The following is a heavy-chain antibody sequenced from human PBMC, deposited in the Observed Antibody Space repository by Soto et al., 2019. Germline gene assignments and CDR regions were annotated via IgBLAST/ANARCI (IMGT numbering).Heavy chain of an antibody. V-gene: IGHV4-31*02. CDR3: ARGAGDYGDYRADYFDY. Sequence: EYYWTWIRQPPGKGLEWIGYIYYSGSTYYNPSLKSRVTISVDTSKNQFSLKLSSVTAADTAVYYCARGAGDYGDYRADYFDYWGQGTLVTVSS. CDR1: EYY. CDR2: IYYSGST. J-gene: IGHJ4*02. D-gene: IGHD4-17*01.